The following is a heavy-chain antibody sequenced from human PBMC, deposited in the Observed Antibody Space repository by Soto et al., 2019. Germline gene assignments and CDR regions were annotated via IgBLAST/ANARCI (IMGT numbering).Heavy chain of an antibody. D-gene: IGHD6-13*01. CDR3: ARAYSSSWKFLDY. V-gene: IGHV4-34*01. Sequence: SETLSLTCAVYGGSFSGYYWSWIRQPPGKGLEWIGEINHSGSTNYNPSLKSRVTISVDTSKTQFSLKLSSVTAADTAVYYCARAYSSSWKFLDYWGQGTLVTVSS. J-gene: IGHJ4*02. CDR1: GGSFSGYY. CDR2: INHSGST.